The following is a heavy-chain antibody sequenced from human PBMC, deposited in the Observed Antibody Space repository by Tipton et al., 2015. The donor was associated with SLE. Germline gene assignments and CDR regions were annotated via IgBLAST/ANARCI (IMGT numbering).Heavy chain of an antibody. CDR2: IYHSGST. CDR1: GYSISSGYY. CDR3: ARSSGASLPD. V-gene: IGHV4-38-2*02. Sequence: TLSLTCTVSGYSISSGYYWGWIRQPPGKGLEWIGRIYHSGSTYYNPSLKSRVTISVDTSKNQFSLKLSSVTAADTAVYYCARSSGASLPDWGQGTLVTVSS. D-gene: IGHD2-2*01. J-gene: IGHJ4*02.